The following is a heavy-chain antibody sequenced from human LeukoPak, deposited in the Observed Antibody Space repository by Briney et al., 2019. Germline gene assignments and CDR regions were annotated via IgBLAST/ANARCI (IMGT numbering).Heavy chain of an antibody. CDR3: AKDYCWSWDY. V-gene: IGHV3-30*02. CDR2: IPFDRSDK. CDR1: GFSFSGKA. Sequence: PVGFLRLSCAASGFSFSGKAMHWVREAPDKGLEGVAFIPFDRSDKYYAGSVQGRFTISRDNSQNTLYLQMNRLRAEDTATYYCAKDYCWSWDYWGQGTLVSVSS. D-gene: IGHD2-8*02. J-gene: IGHJ4*02.